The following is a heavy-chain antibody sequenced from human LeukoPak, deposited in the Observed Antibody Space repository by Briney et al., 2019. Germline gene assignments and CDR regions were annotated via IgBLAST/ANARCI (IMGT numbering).Heavy chain of an antibody. CDR3: AKDGRGLWFGDHDAFDI. Sequence: GGSLRLSCAASGFTFSSYAISWVRQAPGKGLECVSAIRGSGGNTYYADSVKGRFTISRDNSKNTLYLQMTSLRAEDTAVYYCAKDGRGLWFGDHDAFDIWGQGTMVTVSS. D-gene: IGHD3-10*01. J-gene: IGHJ3*02. CDR2: IRGSGGNT. CDR1: GFTFSSYA. V-gene: IGHV3-23*01.